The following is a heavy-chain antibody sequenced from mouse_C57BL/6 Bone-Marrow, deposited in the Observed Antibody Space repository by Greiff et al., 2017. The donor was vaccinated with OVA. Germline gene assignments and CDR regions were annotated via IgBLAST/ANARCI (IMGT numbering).Heavy chain of an antibody. Sequence: QVQLQQPGAELVKPGASVKMSCKASGYTFTSYWITWVKQRPGQGLEWIGDIYPGSGSTNYNEKFKSKTTLTVDTSSSTAYMQLSSLTSEDSAVYYCARDYYGSSRDYFDYWGQGTTLTVSS. D-gene: IGHD1-1*01. CDR3: ARDYYGSSRDYFDY. V-gene: IGHV1-55*01. CDR2: IYPGSGST. J-gene: IGHJ2*01. CDR1: GYTFTSYW.